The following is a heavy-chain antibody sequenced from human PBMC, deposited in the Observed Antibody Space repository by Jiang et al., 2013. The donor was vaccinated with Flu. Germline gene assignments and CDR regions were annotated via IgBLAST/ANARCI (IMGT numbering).Heavy chain of an antibody. CDR3: ARPIIGVTVTRLDF. J-gene: IGHJ4*02. Sequence: LLKPSETLSLSCTVSGDSIRSNYWSWLRQPPGKGLEWLGCISHSGSTNYNPSLNSRVTISRDTSKNQFSLRLTSVTAADTALYYCARPIIGVTVTRLDFWGQGSLVTVSS. D-gene: IGHD3-3*01. V-gene: IGHV4-59*01. CDR2: ISHSGST. CDR1: GDSIRSNY.